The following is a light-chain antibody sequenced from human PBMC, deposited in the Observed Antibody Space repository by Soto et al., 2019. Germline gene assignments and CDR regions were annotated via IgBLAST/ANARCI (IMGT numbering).Light chain of an antibody. CDR3: QQFNHYPST. V-gene: IGKV1D-13*01. CDR1: QGISSA. J-gene: IGKJ5*01. Sequence: AIQLTQSPSSLSASVGDRVTITCRASQGISSALVWYQQKPGKPPNLLIYDASTLENGVPSRFSGGGSGTVFALTISSLQPEDFATYYCQQFNHYPSTFGQGTRLE. CDR2: DAS.